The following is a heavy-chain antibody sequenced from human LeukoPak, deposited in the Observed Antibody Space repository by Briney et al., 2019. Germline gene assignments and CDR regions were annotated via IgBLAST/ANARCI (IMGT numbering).Heavy chain of an antibody. CDR2: IKSDGST. CDR1: GFTFSSYW. D-gene: IGHD4-17*01. V-gene: IGHV3-74*01. J-gene: IGHJ4*02. Sequence: GGSLRLSCAASGFTFSSYWMHWVRQTPGKGLVWVSRIKSDGSTIYADSAKNRFTISTDNSKNKMYLQINSLRAEDTAVYYCAKKRGVYCDYLDYFDYWGQGTLVTVSS. CDR3: AKKRGVYCDYLDYFDY.